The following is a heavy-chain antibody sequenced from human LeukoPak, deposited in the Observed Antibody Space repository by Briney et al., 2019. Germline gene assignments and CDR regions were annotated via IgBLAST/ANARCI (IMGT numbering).Heavy chain of an antibody. CDR2: IIPIFGTA. D-gene: IGHD5-18*01. V-gene: IGHV1-69*13. J-gene: IGHJ4*02. CDR1: GGTFSSYA. CDR3: AKDPRRYSYGTGGDY. Sequence: SVKVSCKASGGTFSSYAISWVRQAPGQGLEWMGGIIPIFGTANYAQEFQGRVTITADESTSTAYMELSSLRAEDTAVYYCAKDPRRYSYGTGGDYWGQGTLVTVSS.